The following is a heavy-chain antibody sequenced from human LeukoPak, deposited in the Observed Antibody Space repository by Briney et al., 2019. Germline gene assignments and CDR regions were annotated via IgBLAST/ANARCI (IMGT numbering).Heavy chain of an antibody. CDR2: ISSSSSYI. V-gene: IGHV3-21*01. Sequence: GGSPRLSCAASGFTSSSYSMNWVRQAPGKGLEWVSSISSSSSYIYYADSVKGRFTISRDNAKDSLYLQMNSLRAEDTAVYYCARVSRTGRYSCSPKYFDYWGQGTLVTVSS. J-gene: IGHJ4*02. CDR1: GFTSSSYS. CDR3: ARVSRTGRYSCSPKYFDY. D-gene: IGHD6-6*01.